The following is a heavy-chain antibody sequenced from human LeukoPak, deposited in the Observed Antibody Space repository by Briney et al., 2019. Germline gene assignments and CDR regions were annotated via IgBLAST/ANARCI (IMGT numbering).Heavy chain of an antibody. CDR1: GGSFSGYY. V-gene: IGHV4-34*01. CDR3: AISGDVPAADY. J-gene: IGHJ4*02. Sequence: SETLSLTCAVYGGSFSGYYWSWIRQPPGKGLEWIGEINHSGSTNYNPSLKSRVTISVDTSKNQFSLKLSSVTAADTAVYYCAISGDVPAADYWGQGTLVTVSS. D-gene: IGHD2-2*01. CDR2: INHSGST.